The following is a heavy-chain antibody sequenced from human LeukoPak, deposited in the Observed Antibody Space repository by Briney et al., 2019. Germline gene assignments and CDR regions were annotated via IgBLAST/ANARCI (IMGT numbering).Heavy chain of an antibody. CDR1: GYTFTSYY. D-gene: IGHD2-15*01. CDR3: ARKNYCSGGSCYPRGWFDP. V-gene: IGHV1-46*01. CDR2: INPSGGST. Sequence: ASVKVSCKASGYTFTSYYMHWVRQAPGQGLEWMGIINPSGGSTSYAQKFQGRVTMTRDTSTSTVYMELSSLRSEDTAMYYCARKNYCSGGSCYPRGWFDPWGQGTLVTVSS. J-gene: IGHJ5*02.